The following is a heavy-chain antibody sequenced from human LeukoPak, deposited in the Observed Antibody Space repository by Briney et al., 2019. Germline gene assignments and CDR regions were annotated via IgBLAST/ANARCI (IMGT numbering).Heavy chain of an antibody. Sequence: ASVKVSCKASGYTFTGYYMHWVRQAPGQGLEWMGWINPNSGGTNYAQKFQGRVTMTRDTSISTAYMELSRLRSDDTAVYYCARDIVATRDYYYYYMDVRGKGTTVTVSS. D-gene: IGHD5-12*01. CDR2: INPNSGGT. CDR3: ARDIVATRDYYYYYMDV. J-gene: IGHJ6*03. CDR1: GYTFTGYY. V-gene: IGHV1-2*02.